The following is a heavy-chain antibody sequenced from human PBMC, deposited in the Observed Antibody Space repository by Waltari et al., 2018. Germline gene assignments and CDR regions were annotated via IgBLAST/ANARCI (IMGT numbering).Heavy chain of an antibody. CDR1: GCFIRGKQ. CDR2: NYSSGST. D-gene: IGHD2-2*01. J-gene: IGHJ5*02. V-gene: IGHV4-4*07. Sequence: QVPLEGSGPGPVEPSETLALPLIGSGCFIRGKQLTLIRQPAGKGPEGIGSNYSSGSTDYNPSLKSRFAMSIDTSKNQFSLMLTSVTVADTAVYYCARPMWRTSWKMGEFDPWGQGTLVTVSS. CDR3: ARPMWRTSWKMGEFDP.